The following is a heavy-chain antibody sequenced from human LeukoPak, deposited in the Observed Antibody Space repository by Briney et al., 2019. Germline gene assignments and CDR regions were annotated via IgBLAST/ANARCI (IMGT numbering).Heavy chain of an antibody. CDR3: ARDIASDY. J-gene: IGHJ4*02. Sequence: SETLSLTCTVSGGSISRYYWSWIRQPPGKGLEWIGYIYYSGSTNYNPSLQSRVTISVDTSKNQFSLKLNSVTAADTAVYYCARDIASDYWGQGTLVTVSS. D-gene: IGHD3-16*02. CDR1: GGSISRYY. CDR2: IYYSGST. V-gene: IGHV4-59*01.